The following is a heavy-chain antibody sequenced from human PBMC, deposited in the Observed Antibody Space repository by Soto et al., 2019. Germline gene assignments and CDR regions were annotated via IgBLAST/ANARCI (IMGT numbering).Heavy chain of an antibody. CDR3: VTFNLVGADYYFDF. CDR1: GGSIRNGDYY. Sequence: SETLSLTCTVSGGSIRNGDYYWGWIRQPPGKGLEWIGYVYYSGTTYYHPSLNSRVSISGDTSENQFSLRLPSVTAADPSVYYCVTFNLVGADYYFDFWGPGTLVTVSS. V-gene: IGHV4-30-4*01. J-gene: IGHJ4*02. D-gene: IGHD1-26*01. CDR2: VYYSGTT.